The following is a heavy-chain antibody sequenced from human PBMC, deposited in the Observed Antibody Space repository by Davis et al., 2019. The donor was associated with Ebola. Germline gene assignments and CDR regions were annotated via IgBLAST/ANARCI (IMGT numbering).Heavy chain of an antibody. D-gene: IGHD3-10*01. CDR1: GGSMDSYY. CDR3: ARQLGSWFAPDN. J-gene: IGHJ4*02. CDR2: VYGGGST. Sequence: SETLSLTCSVSGGSMDSYYWSWIRQPAGRGLEWIGRVYGGGSTSYNPSLESRVTMSVDRSKKQFSLKLTSVTAADTAVYYCARQLGSWFAPDNWGQGTLVTVSS. V-gene: IGHV4-4*07.